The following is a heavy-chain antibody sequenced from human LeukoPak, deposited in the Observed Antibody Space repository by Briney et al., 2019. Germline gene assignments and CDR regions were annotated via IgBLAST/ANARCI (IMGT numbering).Heavy chain of an antibody. CDR2: IHSGGYT. D-gene: IGHD6-19*01. CDR3: ASLWAGTHAFDI. Sequence: GGSLRLSCAASGFTVSSNHMSWVRHAPGKGLEWVSVIHSGGYTDYAASVKGRFTISRDNSKNTLYLQMNSLRAEDTAVYYCASLWAGTHAFDIWGQGTMVTVSS. J-gene: IGHJ3*02. CDR1: GFTVSSNH. V-gene: IGHV3-66*01.